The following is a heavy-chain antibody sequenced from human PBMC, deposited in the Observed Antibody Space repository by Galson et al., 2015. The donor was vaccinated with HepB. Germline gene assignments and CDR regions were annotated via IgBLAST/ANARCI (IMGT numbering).Heavy chain of an antibody. V-gene: IGHV2-5*02. D-gene: IGHD6-6*01. CDR2: IFWADDK. CDR1: GFSLRTPGVG. Sequence: PALVKPTQTLTLTCTFSGFSLRTPGVGVGWIRQPPGKALEWLALIFWADDKRYSTSLTSKLTITKDIPKNQVDLTLTNMDPLDTATYYCAHYTSSSQSYSGASWGQRALVTVSS. CDR3: AHYTSSSQSYSGAS. J-gene: IGHJ5*02.